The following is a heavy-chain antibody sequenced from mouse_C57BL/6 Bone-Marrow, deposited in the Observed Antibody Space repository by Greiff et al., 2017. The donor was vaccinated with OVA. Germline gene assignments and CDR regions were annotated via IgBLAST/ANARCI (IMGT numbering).Heavy chain of an antibody. V-gene: IGHV1-81*01. CDR2: IYPRSGNT. D-gene: IGHD1-1*01. CDR1: GYTFTSYG. J-gene: IGHJ2*01. CDR3: ARRVGSSLFDY. Sequence: VPLQQSGAELARPGASVKLSCKASGYTFTSYGISWVKQRTGQGLEWIGEIYPRSGNTYYNEKFKGKATLTADKSSSTAYMELRSLTSEDSAVYFCARRVGSSLFDYWGKGTTLTVSS.